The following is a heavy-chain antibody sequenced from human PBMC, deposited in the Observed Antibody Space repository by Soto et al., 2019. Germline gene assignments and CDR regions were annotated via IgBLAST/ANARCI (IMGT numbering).Heavy chain of an antibody. CDR3: ARLGESGVFAY. Sequence: QVQLVQSGAEVKKPAASVKVCCKASGYTFTSYEINWVRQATGQGLEWMGWMNPNSGNTGYAQKFQGRVTMTRNTSRSTAYMELSSMRSEHTAVYFCARLGESGVFAYWGQGGLVTVSS. J-gene: IGHJ4*02. D-gene: IGHD3-16*01. CDR1: GYTFTSYE. V-gene: IGHV1-8*01. CDR2: MNPNSGNT.